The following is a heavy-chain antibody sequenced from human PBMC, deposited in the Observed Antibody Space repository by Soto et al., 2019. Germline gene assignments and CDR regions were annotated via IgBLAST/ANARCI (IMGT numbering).Heavy chain of an antibody. CDR2: THHSRGT. Sequence: SSETLSLTCAVSGDSIIGTHWWSWVRRPPGKGLEFIGETHHSRGTNYNPSPRSRVTMSLDKSKNQLSLILYSVTAADTGVYYCARYSAASGTYYFDYWGQGTLVTVSS. CDR3: ARYSAASGTYYFDY. V-gene: IGHV4-4*02. J-gene: IGHJ4*01. D-gene: IGHD6-13*01. CDR1: GDSIIGTHW.